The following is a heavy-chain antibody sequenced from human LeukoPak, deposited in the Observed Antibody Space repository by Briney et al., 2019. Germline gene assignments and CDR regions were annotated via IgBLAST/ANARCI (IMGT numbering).Heavy chain of an antibody. Sequence: SETLSLTCTVSGGSISSSSYYWGWIRQPPGKGLEWIGSIYYSGSTYYNPSLKSRVTISVDTSKNQFSLKLSSVTAADTAVYYCASTPPAITMIVVVISWGQGTLVTVSS. CDR3: ASTPPAITMIVVVIS. CDR1: GGSISSSSYY. V-gene: IGHV4-39*07. D-gene: IGHD3-22*01. CDR2: IYYSGST. J-gene: IGHJ4*02.